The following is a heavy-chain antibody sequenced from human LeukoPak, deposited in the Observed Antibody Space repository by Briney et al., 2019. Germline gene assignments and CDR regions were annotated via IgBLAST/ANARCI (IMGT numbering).Heavy chain of an antibody. CDR1: GFSLSTSGVG. Sequence: SGPTLVKPTQPLTLTCTFSGFSLSTSGVGVGWIRQPPGKALEWLALIYWNDDKRYSPSLKSRLTITKDTSKNQVVLTMTSMDPVDTATYYCAHGVERLRGRRAFDIWGQGTMVTVSS. J-gene: IGHJ3*02. CDR2: IYWNDDK. D-gene: IGHD5-12*01. V-gene: IGHV2-5*01. CDR3: AHGVERLRGRRAFDI.